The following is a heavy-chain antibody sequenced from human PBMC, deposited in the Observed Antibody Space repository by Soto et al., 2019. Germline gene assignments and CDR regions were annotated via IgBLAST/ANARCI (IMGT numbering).Heavy chain of an antibody. CDR2: ISRSSTNI. Sequence: PGGSLRLSCAASGFTFSSYIINWVRQAPGKGLEWVSSISRSSTNINYADSVKGRFTISRDNAKNSLYLQMNSLRAEDTAVYYCAREYDVLTGRFDYWGQGTLVTVSS. CDR1: GFTFSSYI. J-gene: IGHJ4*02. CDR3: AREYDVLTGRFDY. D-gene: IGHD3-9*01. V-gene: IGHV3-21*01.